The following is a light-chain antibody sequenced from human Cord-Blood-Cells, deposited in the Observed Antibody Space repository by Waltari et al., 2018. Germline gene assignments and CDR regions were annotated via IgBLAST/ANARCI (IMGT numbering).Light chain of an antibody. V-gene: IGLV2-11*01. J-gene: IGLJ3*02. CDR2: DVS. CDR3: CSYAGSYTNWV. CDR1: SSDVGGYNY. Sequence: QSALTQPRSVSGSPGQSVTISCTGTSSDVGGYNYVSWYQQHPGKAPKLMIYDVSKGPSGVPDRFSGSKSGNTASLTISGLQAEDEADYYCCSYAGSYTNWVFGGGTKLTVL.